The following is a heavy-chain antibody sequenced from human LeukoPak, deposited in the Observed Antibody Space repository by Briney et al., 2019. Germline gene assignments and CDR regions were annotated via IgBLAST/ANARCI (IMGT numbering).Heavy chain of an antibody. CDR3: ARTYSSSSDY. Sequence: GPLRLSCAASGFTVSNNYMSWVRQAPGKGLEWVSVIYSGGSTYYADSVKGRFTTSRDNSKNTLYLQMNSLRAEDTAVYYCARTYSSSSDYWGQGTLVTVSS. V-gene: IGHV3-53*01. J-gene: IGHJ4*02. CDR2: IYSGGST. D-gene: IGHD6-6*01. CDR1: GFTVSNNY.